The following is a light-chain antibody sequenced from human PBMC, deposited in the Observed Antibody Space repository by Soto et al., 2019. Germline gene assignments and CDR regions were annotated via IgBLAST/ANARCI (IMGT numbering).Light chain of an antibody. V-gene: IGLV2-8*01. CDR1: SSDNGAYNY. CDR2: EVS. J-gene: IGLJ1*01. Sequence: QSALTQPPSASGSPGQSVTISCTGTSSDNGAYNYVSWYQQHPGKVPKLMIYEVSKRPSGVPDRFSASKSGNTASLTVSGLQAEDEADYYCSSHGGANNFYVFGTGTKLTVL. CDR3: SSHGGANNFYV.